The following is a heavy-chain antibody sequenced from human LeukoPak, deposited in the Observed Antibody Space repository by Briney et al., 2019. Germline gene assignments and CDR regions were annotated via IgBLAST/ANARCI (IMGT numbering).Heavy chain of an antibody. Sequence: GSLRLSCTASGFTFGDYAMSWIRQPPGKGLEWIGEINHSGSTNYNPSLKSRVTISVDTSKNQFSLKLSSVTAADTAVYYCARTYYDSSGYYYYWGQGTLVTVSS. CDR2: INHSGST. CDR3: ARTYYDSSGYYYY. J-gene: IGHJ4*02. V-gene: IGHV4-34*01. D-gene: IGHD3-22*01. CDR1: GFTFGDYA.